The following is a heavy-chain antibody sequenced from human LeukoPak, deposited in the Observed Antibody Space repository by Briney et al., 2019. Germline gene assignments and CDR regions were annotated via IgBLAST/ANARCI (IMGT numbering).Heavy chain of an antibody. CDR1: GFTFSSYS. D-gene: IGHD6-19*01. CDR3: ARDRSPLYSSGWFIDY. Sequence: GGSLRLSCAASGFTFSSYSMNWVRQAPGKGLEWVSYISSSSSTIYYADSVKGRFTISRDNAKNSLYLQMNSLRAEDTAVYYCARDRSPLYSSGWFIDYWGQGTLVTVSS. J-gene: IGHJ4*02. CDR2: ISSSSSTI. V-gene: IGHV3-48*01.